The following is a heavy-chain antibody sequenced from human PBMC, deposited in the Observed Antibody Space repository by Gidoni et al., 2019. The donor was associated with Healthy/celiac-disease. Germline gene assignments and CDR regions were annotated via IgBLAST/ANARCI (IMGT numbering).Heavy chain of an antibody. J-gene: IGHJ4*02. CDR2: ISGSGGST. CDR1: GFPFSSYA. V-gene: IGHV3-23*01. Sequence: EVQLLESGGGLVQTGGSLRLPCGASGFPFSSYAMSWVRPAPGKGLEWVSAISGSGGSTYYADSVKGRFTISRDNSKNTLYLQMNSLRAEDTAVYYCAKDRHYDSSGHDYWGQGTLVTVSS. D-gene: IGHD3-22*01. CDR3: AKDRHYDSSGHDY.